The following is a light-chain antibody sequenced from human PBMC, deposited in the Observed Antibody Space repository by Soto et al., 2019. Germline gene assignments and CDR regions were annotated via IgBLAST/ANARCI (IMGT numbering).Light chain of an antibody. V-gene: IGKV1-9*01. J-gene: IGKJ3*01. CDR1: QDIKTY. CDR3: QHLNNYPPFT. Sequence: IQLTQSPSSLSASVGDRVSITCRASQDIKTYLAWYQQKQGKAPKLLISGTFTLQSGVPSRFNGSGSGTDFSLTISRLQPEDFATYYCQHLNNYPPFTFGPGTKVDLE. CDR2: GTF.